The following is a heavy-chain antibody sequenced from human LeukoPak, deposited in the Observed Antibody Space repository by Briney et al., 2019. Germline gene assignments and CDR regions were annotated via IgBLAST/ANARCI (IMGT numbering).Heavy chain of an antibody. V-gene: IGHV4-59*01. CDR3: ARVEDSSGWQTLDY. CDR2: IDYRGST. D-gene: IGHD6-19*01. J-gene: IGHJ4*02. CDR1: GDSISTYY. Sequence: SETLSLTCTVSGDSISTYYWSWIRQPPGKGLEWIAYIDYRGSTTYNPSLRSRVTISVDTSRNQFSLKLSSVTAADTAVYYCARVEDSSGWQTLDYWGQGTLVTVSS.